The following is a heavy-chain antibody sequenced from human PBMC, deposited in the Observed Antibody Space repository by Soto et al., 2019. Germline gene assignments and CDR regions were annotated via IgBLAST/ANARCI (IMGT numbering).Heavy chain of an antibody. CDR1: GFTFSSYA. V-gene: IGHV3-23*01. D-gene: IGHD3-22*01. CDR2: ISGSGGST. Sequence: PGGSLRLSCAASGFTFSSYAMSWVRQAPGKGLEWVSAISGSGGSTYYADSVKGRFTISRDNSKNTLYLQMNSLRAEDTAVYYCAKHRWFRYYYDSSGYYTWGQGTLVTVSS. CDR3: AKHRWFRYYYDSSGYYT. J-gene: IGHJ5*02.